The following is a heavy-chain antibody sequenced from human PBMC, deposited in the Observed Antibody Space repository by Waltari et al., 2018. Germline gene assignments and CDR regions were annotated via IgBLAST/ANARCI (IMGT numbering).Heavy chain of an antibody. V-gene: IGHV4-39*01. D-gene: IGHD1-7*01. CDR3: ARTYGGTTFDY. Sequence: QLQLQESGPGLVKPSETLSLTCTVSGGSISRSSYYWGWLRQPPGKGLEWIGCIYYSGSTYYNPSLKSRVTISVDTSKNQFSLKLSSVTAADTAVYYCARTYGGTTFDYWGQGTLVTVSS. J-gene: IGHJ4*02. CDR2: IYYSGST. CDR1: GGSISRSSYY.